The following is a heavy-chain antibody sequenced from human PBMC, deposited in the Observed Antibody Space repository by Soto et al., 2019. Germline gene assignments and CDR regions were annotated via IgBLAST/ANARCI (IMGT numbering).Heavy chain of an antibody. D-gene: IGHD3-10*01. J-gene: IGHJ4*02. CDR1: GFTFSSSG. CDR2: LGSGGTT. Sequence: GGSLRLSCATSGFTFSSSGMGWVRQAPGKGLEWVSALGSGGTTYYADSVKGRFTISRDNSKNTLYLQMYSLGAEDTAVYYCAKTGPYYFDYWGQGTLVTVSS. V-gene: IGHV3-23*01. CDR3: AKTGPYYFDY.